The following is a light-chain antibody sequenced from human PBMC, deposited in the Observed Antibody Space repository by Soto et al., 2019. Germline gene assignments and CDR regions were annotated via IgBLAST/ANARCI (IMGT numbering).Light chain of an antibody. CDR3: ATWDDSLNAVV. CDR1: SSNIGSNT. V-gene: IGLV1-44*01. CDR2: TNN. Sequence: QSVLTQPPSASETPGQRISISCSGSSSNIGSNTVNWYQQLPGTAPKLLIHTNNQRPSGFPDRFSGSKSGTSASLAISGLQSEDEADYYCATWDDSLNAVVFGGGTELTVL. J-gene: IGLJ2*01.